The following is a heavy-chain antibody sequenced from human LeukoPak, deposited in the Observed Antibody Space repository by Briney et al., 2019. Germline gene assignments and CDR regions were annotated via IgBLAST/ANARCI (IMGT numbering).Heavy chain of an antibody. V-gene: IGHV3-9*01. J-gene: IGHJ4*02. D-gene: IGHD3-22*01. CDR3: AKEHYYYDSTGPLDY. CDR1: GFTFDDYA. CDR2: ISWNSGNI. Sequence: GGSLRLSCAASGFTFDDYAMHWVRQAPGKGLEWVSGISWNSGNIDYADSVKGRFTISRDNAKNSLYLQKNSLRADDTAFYYCAKEHYYYDSTGPLDYWGQGTLVTVSS.